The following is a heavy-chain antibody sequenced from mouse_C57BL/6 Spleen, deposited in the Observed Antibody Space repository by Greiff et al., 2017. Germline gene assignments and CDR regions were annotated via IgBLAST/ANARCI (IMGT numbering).Heavy chain of an antibody. V-gene: IGHV5-16*01. Sequence: DVQLVESEGGLVQPGSSMKLSCTASGFTFSGYYMAWVRQVPEKGLEWVANINYDGSSTYYLDSLKGRFIISRDNAKNILYLQMSSLKSEDAATYYWARDRVDDYDVYAMDYWGQGTSVTVSS. CDR1: GFTFSGYY. CDR3: ARDRVDDYDVYAMDY. D-gene: IGHD2-4*01. CDR2: INYDGSST. J-gene: IGHJ4*01.